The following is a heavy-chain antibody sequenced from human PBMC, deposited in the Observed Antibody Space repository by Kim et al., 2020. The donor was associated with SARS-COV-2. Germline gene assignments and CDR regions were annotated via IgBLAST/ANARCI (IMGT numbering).Heavy chain of an antibody. CDR1: GGSISSYY. J-gene: IGHJ6*02. V-gene: IGHV4-59*01. D-gene: IGHD3-9*01. Sequence: SETLSLTCTVSGGSISSYYWSWIRQPPGKGLEWIGYIYYSGSTNYNPSLKSRVTISVDTSKNQFSLKLSSVTAADTAVYYCARACPLTGYKGYYYYGMDVWGQGTTVTVSS. CDR2: IYYSGST. CDR3: ARACPLTGYKGYYYYGMDV.